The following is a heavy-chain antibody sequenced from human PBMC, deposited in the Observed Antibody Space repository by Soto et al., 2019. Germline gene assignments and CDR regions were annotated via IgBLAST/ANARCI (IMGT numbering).Heavy chain of an antibody. CDR1: GGSISSSSYY. D-gene: IGHD2-2*01. J-gene: IGHJ4*02. V-gene: IGHV4-39*01. CDR3: ATLPAAYDY. CDR2: IYYSGST. Sequence: SETLSLTCTVSGGSISSSSYYWGWIRQPPGKGLEWIGSIYYSGSTYYNPSLKSRVTISVDTSKNQFSLKLSSVTAADTAVYYCATLPAAYDYWGQGTLVTSPQ.